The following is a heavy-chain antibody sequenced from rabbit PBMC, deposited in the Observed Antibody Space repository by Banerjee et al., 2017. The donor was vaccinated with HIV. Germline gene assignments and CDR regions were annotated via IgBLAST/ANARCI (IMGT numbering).Heavy chain of an antibody. CDR3: ARALYGGDADYNYGHYFNL. Sequence: QQQLEESGGGLVKPGGTLTLTCKASGIDFSSYYRMCWVRQAPGRGLELIACIYTTSGSTWYASWVNGRFTISRSTSLNTVDLQMTSLTAADTATYFCARALYGGDADYNYGHYFNLWGQGTLVTVS. CDR1: GIDFSSYYR. D-gene: IGHD6-1*01. J-gene: IGHJ4*01. V-gene: IGHV1S43*01. CDR2: IYTTSGST.